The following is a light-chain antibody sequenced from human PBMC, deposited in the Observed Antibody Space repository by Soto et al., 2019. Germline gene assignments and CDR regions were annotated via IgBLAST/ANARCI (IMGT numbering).Light chain of an antibody. CDR1: QSVSSN. CDR3: QQYDDWPEP. CDR2: DAS. V-gene: IGKV3-15*01. Sequence: EEVMTQSPATLSVSPGERATLSCRASQSVSSNLAWYQQKPGKAPRLLIYDASTRATGIPARFSGSGSGTEFTLTISSRQSEDLAVYYCQQYDDWPEPFGQGTKVEIK. J-gene: IGKJ1*01.